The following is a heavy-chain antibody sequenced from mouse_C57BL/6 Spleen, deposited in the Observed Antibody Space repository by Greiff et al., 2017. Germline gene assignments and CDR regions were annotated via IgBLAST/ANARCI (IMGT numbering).Heavy chain of an antibody. CDR1: GYAFSSSW. J-gene: IGHJ3*01. D-gene: IGHD1-1*01. CDR3: ARSPGSPWFAY. Sequence: QVQLQQSGPELVKPGASVKISCKASGYAFSSSWMNWVKQRPGKGLEWIGRIYPGDGDTNYNGKFKGKATLTADKSSSTAYMQLSSLTSEDSAVYFCARSPGSPWFAYWGQGTLVTVSA. CDR2: IYPGDGDT. V-gene: IGHV1-82*01.